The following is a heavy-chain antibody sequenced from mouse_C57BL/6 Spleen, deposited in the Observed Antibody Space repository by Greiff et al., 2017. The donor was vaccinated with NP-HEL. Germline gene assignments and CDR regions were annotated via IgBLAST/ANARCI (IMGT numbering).Heavy chain of an antibody. CDR2: IDPETGGT. J-gene: IGHJ4*01. CDR1: GYTFTDYE. V-gene: IGHV1-15*01. CDR3: TRREELEGYYAMDY. Sequence: QVQLKESGAELVRPGASVTLSCKASGYTFTDYEMHWVKQTPVHGLEWIGAIDPETGGTAYNQKFKGKAILTADKSSSTAYMELRSLTSEDSAVYYCTRREELEGYYAMDYWGQGTSVTVSS. D-gene: IGHD3-3*01.